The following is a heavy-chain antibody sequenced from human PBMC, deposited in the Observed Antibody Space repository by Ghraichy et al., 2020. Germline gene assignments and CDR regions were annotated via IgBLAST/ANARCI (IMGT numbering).Heavy chain of an antibody. Sequence: GASLNISCSGSGFSFSRHWMSWVRQAPRKGLEWVASIKADGSERHYVDSVKGRFTISRDTAENSVSLEMNSLRDEDTAIYYCARDPYGDYKYGGTDYWGQGTLVPVSS. CDR1: GFSFSRHW. V-gene: IGHV3-7*01. D-gene: IGHD4-17*01. J-gene: IGHJ4*02. CDR3: ARDPYGDYKYGGTDY. CDR2: IKADGSER.